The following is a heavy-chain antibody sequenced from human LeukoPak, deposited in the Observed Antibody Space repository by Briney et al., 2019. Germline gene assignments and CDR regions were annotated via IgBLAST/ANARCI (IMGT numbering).Heavy chain of an antibody. CDR1: GFTFSSYA. CDR2: TSGSGGST. V-gene: IGHV3-23*01. Sequence: GGSLRLSCAASGFTFSSYAMSWVRQAPGKGLEWVSATSGSGGSTYYADSVKGRFTISRDNSKNTLYLQMNSLRAGDTAVYYCAKSPGVVVVAATLDYWGQGTLVTVSS. CDR3: AKSPGVVVVAATLDY. D-gene: IGHD2-15*01. J-gene: IGHJ4*02.